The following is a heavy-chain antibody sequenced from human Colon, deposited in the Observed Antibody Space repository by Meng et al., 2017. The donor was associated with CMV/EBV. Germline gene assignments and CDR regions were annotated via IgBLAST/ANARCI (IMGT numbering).Heavy chain of an antibody. CDR3: ARDCGGPGRGEYCSDY. J-gene: IGHJ4*02. CDR1: GYNFNNHA. CDR2: IAPMLRTP. V-gene: IGHV1-69*04. Sequence: SVKVSCKTSGYNFNNHAINWVRQVPGQGLEWMGSIAPMLRTPNYAQKFEGRLTITADTFTSTANMELSSLRSDDTALYYCARDCGGPGRGEYCSDYWGQGTLVTVSS. D-gene: IGHD2/OR15-2a*01.